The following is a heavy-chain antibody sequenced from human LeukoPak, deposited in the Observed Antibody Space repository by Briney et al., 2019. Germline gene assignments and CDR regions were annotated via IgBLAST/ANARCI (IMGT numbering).Heavy chain of an antibody. CDR3: ARGNYYGSGFLRGMDV. J-gene: IGHJ6*02. Sequence: GGSLRLSCAASGFTFSSYAMHWVRQAPGKGLEWVAVISYDGSNKYHAGSVKGRFTISKDSSKNTMYLQMNSLRTEDTAVYYCARGNYYGSGFLRGMDVWGQGTTVTVSS. D-gene: IGHD3-10*01. V-gene: IGHV3-30-3*01. CDR2: ISYDGSNK. CDR1: GFTFSSYA.